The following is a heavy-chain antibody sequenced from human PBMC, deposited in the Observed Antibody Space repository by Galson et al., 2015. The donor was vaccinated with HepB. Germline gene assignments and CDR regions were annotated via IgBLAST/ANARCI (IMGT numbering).Heavy chain of an antibody. CDR1: GFIFTNYW. CDR3: ARAWSGSWNWFDP. V-gene: IGHV3-7*03. J-gene: IGHJ5*02. D-gene: IGHD1-26*01. Sequence: SLRLSCAASGFIFTNYWMSWVRQAPGKGLEWVASIKQDGSEEQYMDSVKGRFTISRDNAKNSVYLQMSGLRVDDTAVYYCARAWSGSWNWFDPWGQGTLVTVSS. CDR2: IKQDGSEE.